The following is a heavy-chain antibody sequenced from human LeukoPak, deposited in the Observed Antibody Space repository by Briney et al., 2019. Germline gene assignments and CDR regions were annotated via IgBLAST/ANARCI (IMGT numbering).Heavy chain of an antibody. V-gene: IGHV5-51*01. D-gene: IGHD4-23*01. Sequence: GGSLKISCKGSGYRFTNSWIGWVRQMPGKGLGWMGIIYPGDSDTRYSPSFQGQVTISADKSISAAYLQWSSLKASDTAMYYCATTVVNFFDYWGQGTLVTVSS. CDR2: IYPGDSDT. J-gene: IGHJ4*02. CDR3: ATTVVNFFDY. CDR1: GYRFTNSW.